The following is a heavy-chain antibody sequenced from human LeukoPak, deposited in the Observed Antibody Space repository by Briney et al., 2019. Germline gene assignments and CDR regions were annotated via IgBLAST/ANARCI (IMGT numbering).Heavy chain of an antibody. CDR1: GGSFSGYY. J-gene: IGHJ4*02. CDR3: ARGFKYYDILG. CDR2: INHSGST. D-gene: IGHD3-9*01. V-gene: IGHV4-34*01. Sequence: SETLSLTCAVYGGSFSGYYWSWIRQPLGKGLEWIGEINHSGSTNYNPSLKSRVTISVDTSKNQFSLKLSSVTAADTAVYYCARGFKYYDILGWGQGTLVTVSS.